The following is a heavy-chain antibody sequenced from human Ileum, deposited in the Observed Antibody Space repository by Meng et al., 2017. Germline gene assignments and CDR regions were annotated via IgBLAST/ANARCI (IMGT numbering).Heavy chain of an antibody. J-gene: IGHJ4*02. D-gene: IGHD3/OR15-3a*01. CDR2: IKPDGRTT. Sequence: VQLGESGGGLVQPGGSLTLSCAASGFTFSTYSMHWVRQAPGKGLVWVSQIKPDGRTTAYADSVKGRFTISRDNAKSTLYLEMNSLRAEDAAVYYCARDWDWVVWDYWGQGTLVTVSS. CDR3: ARDWDWVVWDY. V-gene: IGHV3-74*01. CDR1: GFTFSTYS.